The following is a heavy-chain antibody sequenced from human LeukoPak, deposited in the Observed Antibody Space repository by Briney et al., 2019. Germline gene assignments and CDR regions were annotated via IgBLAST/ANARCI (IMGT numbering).Heavy chain of an antibody. CDR2: VKQDGSEK. D-gene: IGHD6-13*01. V-gene: IGHV3-7*03. CDR3: SRVGPGGAGAFDY. CDR1: GFTFRNDW. Sequence: QPGGSLRLSCAASGFTFRNDWMSWVRQAPGKGLEWVANVKQDGSEKDYVDSVKGRFTISRDNAKNLFYLQMNSLRTEDTAVYYCSRVGPGGAGAFDYWGQGTLVTVSS. J-gene: IGHJ4*02.